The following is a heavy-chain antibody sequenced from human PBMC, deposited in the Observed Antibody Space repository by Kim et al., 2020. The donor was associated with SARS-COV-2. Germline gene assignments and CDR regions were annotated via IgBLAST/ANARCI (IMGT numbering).Heavy chain of an antibody. Sequence: GGSLRLSCAASGFSFSNYSMSWVRQAPGKGLEWVASINSGRSEIHYLDSVRGRFTVSRDNAENSLHLQMNSLRVDDTAVYYCARLLDGGTTNDIWGQGTLVTVSS. CDR2: INSGRSEI. J-gene: IGHJ1*01. CDR1: GFSFSNYS. D-gene: IGHD2-8*01. CDR3: ARLLDGGTTNDI. V-gene: IGHV3-7*01.